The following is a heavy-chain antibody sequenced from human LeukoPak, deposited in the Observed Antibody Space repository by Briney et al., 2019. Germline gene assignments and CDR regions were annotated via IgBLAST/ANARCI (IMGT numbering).Heavy chain of an antibody. J-gene: IGHJ4*02. V-gene: IGHV2-5*02. CDR3: AHISDSSGYYYNYFDY. D-gene: IGHD3-22*01. Sequence: SGPTLVNPTQTLTLTCTFSGFSLTTSGVGVGWIRQPPGKALEWVALIYWDDDKRYSPSLKSRLTITKDTSKNQVVLTMTNMDPVDTATYHCAHISDSSGYYYNYFDYWGQGTLVTVSS. CDR2: IYWDDDK. CDR1: GFSLTTSGVG.